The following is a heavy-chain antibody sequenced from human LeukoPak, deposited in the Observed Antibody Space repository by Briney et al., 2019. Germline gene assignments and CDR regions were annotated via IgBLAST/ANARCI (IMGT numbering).Heavy chain of an antibody. CDR1: GGSISSGDCY. CDR2: IYYSGST. J-gene: IGHJ4*02. CDR3: ARGRADDILTGYPYYFDY. Sequence: PSETLSLTCTVSGGSISSGDCYWSWIRQPPGRGLEWVGYIYYSGSTYYNPSLKSRVTISVDTSKNQFSLKLSSVTAADTAVYYFARGRADDILTGYPYYFDYWGQGTLVTVSS. V-gene: IGHV4-30-4*01. D-gene: IGHD3-9*01.